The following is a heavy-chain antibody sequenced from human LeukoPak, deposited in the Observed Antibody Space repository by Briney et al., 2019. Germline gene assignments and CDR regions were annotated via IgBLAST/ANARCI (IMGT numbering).Heavy chain of an antibody. Sequence: PSQTLSLTCTVSGGSISSGSYYWSWIRQPAGKGLEWIGRIYTSGSTNYNPSLTSRVTISVDTSKNHFSLKLSSVTAADTAVYYCASHPWDSSTFYHSDYWGQGTLVTVSS. V-gene: IGHV4-61*02. D-gene: IGHD6-13*01. CDR3: ASHPWDSSTFYHSDY. J-gene: IGHJ4*02. CDR2: IYTSGST. CDR1: GGSISSGSYY.